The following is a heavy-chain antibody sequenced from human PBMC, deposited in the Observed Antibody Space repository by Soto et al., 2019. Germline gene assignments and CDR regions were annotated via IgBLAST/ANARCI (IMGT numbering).Heavy chain of an antibody. V-gene: IGHV1-18*01. CDR3: ARVSNNWNPTPAYSDY. CDR1: GYPFTSYV. D-gene: IGHD1-20*01. J-gene: IGHJ4*02. Sequence: ASLKVSCKSSGYPFTSYVISWVRQAPGQGLEWMGWISAYNGNTNYAQKLQGRVTMTTDTSTSTAYMELRSLRSDDTAVYYCARVSNNWNPTPAYSDYWGQGTLVTVSS. CDR2: ISAYNGNT.